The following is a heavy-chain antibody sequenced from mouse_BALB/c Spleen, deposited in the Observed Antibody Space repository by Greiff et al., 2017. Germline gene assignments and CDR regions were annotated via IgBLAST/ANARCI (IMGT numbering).Heavy chain of an antibody. J-gene: IGHJ4*01. V-gene: IGHV3-8*02. CDR2: ISYSGST. Sequence: EVQGVESGPGLVKPSQSLSLTCSVTGDSFTSGYWNWVRKFPGKELEYMGYISYSGSTYYNPSLKSRISITRDTSKNQYYLQLNSVTTEDTATYYCARKKYGNYYAMDYWGQGTSVTVSS. CDR3: ARKKYGNYYAMDY. CDR1: GDSFTSGY. D-gene: IGHD2-10*02.